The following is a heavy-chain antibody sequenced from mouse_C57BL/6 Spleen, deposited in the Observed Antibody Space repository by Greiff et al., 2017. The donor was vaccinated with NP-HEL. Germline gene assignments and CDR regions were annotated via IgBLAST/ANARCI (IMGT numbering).Heavy chain of an antibody. J-gene: IGHJ2*01. CDR1: GYAFSSSW. Sequence: VQLQQSGPELVKPGASVKISCKASGYAFSSSWMNWVKQRPGKGLEWIGRIYPGDGDTNYNGKFKGKATLTADKSSSTAYMQLSSLTSEDSAVYFCARYDYDFDYFDYWGQGTTLTVSS. CDR2: IYPGDGDT. V-gene: IGHV1-82*01. CDR3: ARYDYDFDYFDY. D-gene: IGHD2-4*01.